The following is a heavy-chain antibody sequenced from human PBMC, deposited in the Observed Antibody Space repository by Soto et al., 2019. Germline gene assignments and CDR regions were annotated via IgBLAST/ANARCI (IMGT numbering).Heavy chain of an antibody. CDR2: IYYSGST. J-gene: IGHJ4*02. Sequence: PSETLSLTCTVSGGSISSGDYYWSWIRQPPGKGLEWIGYIYYSGSTYYNPSPKSRVTISVDTSKNQFSLKLSSVTAADTAVYYCAREDRTYYFDYWGQGTLVTVSS. V-gene: IGHV4-30-4*01. CDR1: GGSISSGDYY. D-gene: IGHD3-22*01. CDR3: AREDRTYYFDY.